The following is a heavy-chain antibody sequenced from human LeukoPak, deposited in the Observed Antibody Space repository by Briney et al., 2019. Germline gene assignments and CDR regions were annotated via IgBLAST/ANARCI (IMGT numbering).Heavy chain of an antibody. V-gene: IGHV1-2*02. J-gene: IGHJ4*02. CDR2: INPNSGGT. CDR1: GYTFTGYY. Sequence: ASVKVSCEASGYTFTGYYMHWVRQAPGQGLEWMGWINPNSGGTNYAQKFQGRVTMTRDTSISTAYMELSRLRSDDTAVYYCARLLVAAADLYYFDYWGQGTLVTVSS. CDR3: ARLLVAAADLYYFDY. D-gene: IGHD6-13*01.